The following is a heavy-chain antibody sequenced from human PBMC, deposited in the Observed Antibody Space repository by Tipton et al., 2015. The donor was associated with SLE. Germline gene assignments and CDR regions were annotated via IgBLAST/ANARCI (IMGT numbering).Heavy chain of an antibody. Sequence: TLSLTCTVSGGSISSYYWSWIRQPPGKGLEWIGNIYYSGSTNYNPSLKSRVTISVDTSRNQFSLKLSSVTAAGTAVYYCARGGSSFEYWGQGTLVTVSS. CDR3: ARGGSSFEY. J-gene: IGHJ4*02. CDR2: IYYSGST. V-gene: IGHV4-59*01. D-gene: IGHD1-26*01. CDR1: GGSISSYY.